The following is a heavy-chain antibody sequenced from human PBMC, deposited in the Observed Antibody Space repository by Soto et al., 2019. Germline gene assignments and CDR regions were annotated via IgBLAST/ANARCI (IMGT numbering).Heavy chain of an antibody. CDR1: GGSISSGGYY. CDR2: IYYSGST. V-gene: IGHV4-31*03. CDR3: ARGGCSSTSCYLFDY. Sequence: NPSETLSLTCTVSGGSISSGGYYWSWIRQHPGKGLEWIGYIYYSGSTYYNPSLKSRVTISVDTSKNQFSLKLSSVTAADTAVYYCARGGCSSTSCYLFDYWGQGTLVTVSS. J-gene: IGHJ4*02. D-gene: IGHD2-2*01.